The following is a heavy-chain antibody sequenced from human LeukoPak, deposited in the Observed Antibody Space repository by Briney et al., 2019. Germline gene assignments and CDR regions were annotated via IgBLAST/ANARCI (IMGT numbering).Heavy chain of an antibody. V-gene: IGHV1-8*01. CDR3: ARMQYYYDSSGYYPLRYFDL. CDR1: GNTFTSYD. J-gene: IGHJ2*01. D-gene: IGHD3-22*01. Sequence: ASVKVSCKASGNTFTSYDINWVRQATGQGLEWMGWMNPNSGNTGYAQKFQGRVTMTRNTSISTAYMELSSLRSEDTAVYYCARMQYYYDSSGYYPLRYFDLWGRGTLVTVSS. CDR2: MNPNSGNT.